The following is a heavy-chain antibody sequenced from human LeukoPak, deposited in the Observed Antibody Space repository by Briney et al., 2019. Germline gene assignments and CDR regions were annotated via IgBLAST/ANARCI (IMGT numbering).Heavy chain of an antibody. V-gene: IGHV3-73*01. CDR1: GFTFSGSA. CDR3: AKGPAMVRGTFDP. Sequence: QSGGSLRLSCAASGFTFSGSAMHWVRQASGKGVEWVGRIRRKANNYATSFAASVKGRFTISRDDSKNTAYLQMNSLRPEETAVYYCAKGPAMVRGTFDPWGQGTLVTVSS. D-gene: IGHD3-10*01. J-gene: IGHJ5*02. CDR2: IRRKANNYAT.